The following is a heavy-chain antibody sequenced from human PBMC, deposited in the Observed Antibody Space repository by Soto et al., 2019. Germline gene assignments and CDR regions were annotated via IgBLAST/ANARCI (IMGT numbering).Heavy chain of an antibody. CDR1: GFTFSDYY. CDR2: ISSSSSYT. V-gene: IGHV3-11*05. D-gene: IGHD2-21*02. J-gene: IGHJ4*02. Sequence: QVQLVESGGGLVKPGGSLRLSCAASGFTFSDYYMSWIRQAPGKGLEWVSYISSSSSYTNYADSVKGRFTISRDNAKNSLYLQMNSLRAEDTAVYYCARSYCGGDCSFDYWGQGTLVTVSS. CDR3: ARSYCGGDCSFDY.